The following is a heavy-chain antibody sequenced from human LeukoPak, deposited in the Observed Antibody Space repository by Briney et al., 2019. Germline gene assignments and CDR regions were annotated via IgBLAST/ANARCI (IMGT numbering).Heavy chain of an antibody. Sequence: GGSLRLSCAASGFTFSSYSMNWVRQAPGKGLEWVSSISSSSSYIYYADSVKGRSTTSRDNAKNSLYLQMNSLRAEDTAVYYCTVTNSVFDYWGQGTLVTVPS. D-gene: IGHD4-23*01. CDR1: GFTFSSYS. J-gene: IGHJ4*02. CDR3: TVTNSVFDY. V-gene: IGHV3-21*01. CDR2: ISSSSSYI.